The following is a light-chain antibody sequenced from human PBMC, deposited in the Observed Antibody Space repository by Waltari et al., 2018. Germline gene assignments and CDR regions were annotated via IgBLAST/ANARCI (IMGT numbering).Light chain of an antibody. CDR1: SSNIGAGHD. Sequence: QSVLTQPPSLSGAPGERVTIPCPGSSSNIGAGHDVRWYQQLPGTAPKLLIYGNVHRPSGVPDRFSGSQSGTTASLAITGLQAEDEADYYCQSYDSLSDPYVFGTGTKVSVL. J-gene: IGLJ1*01. CDR3: QSYDSLSDPYV. V-gene: IGLV1-40*01. CDR2: GNV.